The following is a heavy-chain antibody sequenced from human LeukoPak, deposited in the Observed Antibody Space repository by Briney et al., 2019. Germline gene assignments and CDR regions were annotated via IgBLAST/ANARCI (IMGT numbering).Heavy chain of an antibody. V-gene: IGHV4-30-2*01. J-gene: IGHJ3*02. CDR2: INHSGST. Sequence: SQTLSLTCTVSGGSISSGGYYWSWIRQPPGKGLEWIGEINHSGSTNYNPSLKSRVTISVDTSKNQFSLKLSSVTAADTAVYYCARVGLRRPWAFDIWGQGTMVTVSS. CDR3: ARVGLRRPWAFDI. CDR1: GGSISSGGYY.